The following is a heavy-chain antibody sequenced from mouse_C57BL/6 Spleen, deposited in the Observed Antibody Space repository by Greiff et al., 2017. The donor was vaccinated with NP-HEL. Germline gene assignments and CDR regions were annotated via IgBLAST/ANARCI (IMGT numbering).Heavy chain of an antibody. Sequence: QVQLQQPGAELVRPGSSVKLSCKASGYTFTSYWMDWVKQRPGQGLEWIGNIYPSDSETHYNQKFKDKATLTVDKSSSTAYMQLSSLTSEDSAVYYCARETLGGAMDYWGQGTSVTVSS. CDR3: ARETLGGAMDY. CDR1: GYTFTSYW. J-gene: IGHJ4*01. D-gene: IGHD4-1*01. CDR2: IYPSDSET. V-gene: IGHV1-61*01.